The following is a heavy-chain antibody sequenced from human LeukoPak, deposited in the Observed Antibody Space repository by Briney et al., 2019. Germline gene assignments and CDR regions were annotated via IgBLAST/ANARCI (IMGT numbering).Heavy chain of an antibody. J-gene: IGHJ4*02. D-gene: IGHD4-17*01. Sequence: TGGPLRLSCAASGFSFSTYWMHWVRQAPGKGLVWVSRINSDGSSTSYADSVKGRFSISRDNAKNTLYPQMNSLRADDTAVYYCARPLGPRNTVTTPAPFDYWGQGPLVTVSS. CDR2: INSDGSST. CDR1: GFSFSTYW. V-gene: IGHV3-74*01. CDR3: ARPLGPRNTVTTPAPFDY.